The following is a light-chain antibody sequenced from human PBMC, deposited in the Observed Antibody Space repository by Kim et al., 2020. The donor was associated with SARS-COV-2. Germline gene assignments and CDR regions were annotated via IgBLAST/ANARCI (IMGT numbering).Light chain of an antibody. J-gene: IGKJ3*01. V-gene: IGKV3-11*01. CDR2: DAS. Sequence: PGESATLSCRASQSVSSYLAWYQRKPGQAPRLLIYDASNRATGIPVMFSGSGSGTDFTLTISSLGPEDFAVYYCQHRSSWPLTFVPGTKVDIK. CDR3: QHRSSWPLT. CDR1: QSVSSY.